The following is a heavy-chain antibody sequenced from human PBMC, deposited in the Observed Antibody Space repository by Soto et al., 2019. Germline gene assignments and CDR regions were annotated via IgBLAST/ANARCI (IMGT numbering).Heavy chain of an antibody. V-gene: IGHV4-30-2*01. J-gene: IGHJ4*02. D-gene: IGHD2-2*01. CDR3: AREDPPSLN. CDR2: IYHSGST. CDR1: GGSISSGGYS. Sequence: SETLSLTCAVSGGSISSGGYSWSWIRQPPGKGLEWIGYIYHSGSTYYNPSLQGRVTMTTDTSTSTAYMELRSLRSDDTAVYYCAREDPPSLNWGQGTLVTVSS.